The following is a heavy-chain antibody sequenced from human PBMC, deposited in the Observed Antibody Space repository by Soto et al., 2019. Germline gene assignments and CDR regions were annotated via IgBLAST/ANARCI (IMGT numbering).Heavy chain of an antibody. V-gene: IGHV3-23*01. D-gene: IGHD3-22*01. CDR1: GXTFSSFS. J-gene: IGHJ4*02. Sequence: GSLRPSCAASGXTFSSFSMSWVRQAPGKGLEWVSSIRGSGGSTYYADYVKGRFNISRENSKNTLYLQMNSLRAEETAVYYCAKDRVEYYYDSSGYYYWGQGTLGTVS. CDR3: AKDRVEYYYDSSGYYY. CDR2: IRGSGGST.